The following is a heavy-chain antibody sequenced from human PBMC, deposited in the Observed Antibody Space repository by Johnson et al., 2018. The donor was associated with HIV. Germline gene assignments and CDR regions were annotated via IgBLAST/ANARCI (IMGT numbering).Heavy chain of an antibody. CDR2: ISGSGGST. J-gene: IGHJ3*02. Sequence: VQLVESGGGLVQPGRSPRLSCAASGFTFDDYAMHWVRQAPGKGLEWVSGISGSGGSTYYAYSVKGRFTISRDNSKNTLYLQMNSLRAEDTAVYYCAKDWGERYFDIWGQGTMVTVSS. CDR3: AKDWGERYFDI. D-gene: IGHD1-1*01. V-gene: IGHV3-23*04. CDR1: GFTFDDYA.